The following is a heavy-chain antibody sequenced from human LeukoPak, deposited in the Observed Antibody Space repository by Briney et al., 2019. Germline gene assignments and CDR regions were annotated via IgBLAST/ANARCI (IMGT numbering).Heavy chain of an antibody. Sequence: GASVKVSCKSSGYTFTSYYMHWVRQAPGQGLEWMGIINPSCGSTSYAQKFQGRVTMTRDTSTSTVYMELSSLRSEDTAVYYCARESTAAGTDPLVPKDAFDIWGQGTMVTVSS. J-gene: IGHJ3*02. CDR3: ARESTAAGTDPLVPKDAFDI. CDR2: INPSCGST. CDR1: GYTFTSYY. D-gene: IGHD6-13*01. V-gene: IGHV1-46*01.